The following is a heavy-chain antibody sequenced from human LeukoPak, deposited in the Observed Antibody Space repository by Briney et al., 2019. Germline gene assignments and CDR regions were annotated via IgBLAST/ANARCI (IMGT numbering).Heavy chain of an antibody. CDR2: ISSNGDNT. CDR3: VRGTGY. Sequence: GGSLRLSCSVSGFTFSTYVMHWVRQAPGKGLEYVSAISSNGDNTYYADSVKGRFTISRDNSKNTLYLQMSSLRAEDRAVYYCVRGTGYWGQGTLVTVSS. CDR1: GFTFSTYV. V-gene: IGHV3-64D*06. J-gene: IGHJ4*02.